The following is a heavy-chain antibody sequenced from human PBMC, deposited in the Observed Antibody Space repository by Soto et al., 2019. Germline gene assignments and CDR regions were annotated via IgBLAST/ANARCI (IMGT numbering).Heavy chain of an antibody. CDR1: GFSITNTW. CDR3: NSYPDFWGGHTPL. CDR2: VKSKADGGTA. Sequence: EVQLVESGGGLVQPGGSLRLSCAASGFSITNTWMHWVRQAPGKGLEWVGRVKSKADGGTADYAVPVKGRFTVSRDDSKNTQYLQMNRLKMEDTAVYYCNSYPDFWGGHTPLWGQGTLVTVSS. J-gene: IGHJ4*02. D-gene: IGHD3-3*01. V-gene: IGHV3-15*07.